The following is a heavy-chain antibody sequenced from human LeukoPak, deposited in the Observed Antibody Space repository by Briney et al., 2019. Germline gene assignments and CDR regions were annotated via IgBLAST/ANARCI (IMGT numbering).Heavy chain of an antibody. CDR1: GYTFTSYY. Sequence: ASVTVSCKASGYTFTSYYMHWVRQAPGQGLEWMGIINPSGGSTSYAQKFQGRVTMTRDTSTSIVYMELSSLRSEDTAVYYCARDLLPIGYIGSPVGATTGDNFDYWGQGTLVTVSS. D-gene: IGHD1-26*01. CDR3: ARDLLPIGYIGSPVGATTGDNFDY. CDR2: INPSGGST. J-gene: IGHJ4*02. V-gene: IGHV1-46*01.